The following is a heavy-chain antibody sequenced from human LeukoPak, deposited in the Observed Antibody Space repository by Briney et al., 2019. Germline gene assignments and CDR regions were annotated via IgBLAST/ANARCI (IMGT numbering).Heavy chain of an antibody. V-gene: IGHV3-64*01. CDR2: ISSNGGSI. J-gene: IGHJ4*02. CDR3: AKGGSSSWIHFDY. D-gene: IGHD6-13*01. CDR1: GFTFSDYA. Sequence: GGSLRLSCAASGFTFSDYAMHWVRQAPGKELEYVSAISSNGGSIHYANSVKGRFTISRDNSKNTLYLQMDSLRAADTAVYYCAKGGSSSWIHFDYWGQGTLVTVSS.